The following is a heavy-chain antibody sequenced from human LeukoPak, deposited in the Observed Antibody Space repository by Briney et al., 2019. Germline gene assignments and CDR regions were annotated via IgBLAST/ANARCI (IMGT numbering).Heavy chain of an antibody. Sequence: GGSLRLSCAASGFTFSDYYMSWIRQDPGKGLEWVSHISSGGCARYYEDSVKGRFTISRDNSKNSLYLQMNSRRAEDTAVYYCVRGDYSDSSGPGYWGQGTLVTVSS. D-gene: IGHD3-22*01. V-gene: IGHV3-11*01. CDR3: VRGDYSDSSGPGY. CDR2: ISSGGCAR. CDR1: GFTFSDYY. J-gene: IGHJ4*02.